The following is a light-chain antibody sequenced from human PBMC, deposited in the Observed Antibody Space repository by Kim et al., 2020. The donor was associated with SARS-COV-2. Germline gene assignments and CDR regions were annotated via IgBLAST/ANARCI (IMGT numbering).Light chain of an antibody. CDR2: DAS. CDR3: QQYGSSVT. Sequence: EIVLTQSPGTLSLSPGDRATLSCRASQSVDSNSLAWYQQKPGQAPRLLIYDASNRATGIPDSFRGSGSGTDFTLTISSLEPEDFAVYYCQQYGSSVTFRGGSKVDLK. V-gene: IGKV3-20*01. CDR1: QSVDSNS. J-gene: IGKJ4*01.